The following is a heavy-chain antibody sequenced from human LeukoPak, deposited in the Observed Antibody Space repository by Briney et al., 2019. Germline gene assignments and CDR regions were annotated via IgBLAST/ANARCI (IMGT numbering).Heavy chain of an antibody. D-gene: IGHD3-22*01. J-gene: IGHJ4*02. CDR1: GYSFTSYW. CDR3: ARHLTAANYYDSSDQPYDY. Sequence: GESLKISCKGSGYSFTSYWIGWVRQMPGKGLEWMGIIYPGDSDTRYSPSFQGQVTISADKSISTAYLQWSSLKASDTAMYYCARHLTAANYYDSSDQPYDYWGQGTLVTVSS. V-gene: IGHV5-51*01. CDR2: IYPGDSDT.